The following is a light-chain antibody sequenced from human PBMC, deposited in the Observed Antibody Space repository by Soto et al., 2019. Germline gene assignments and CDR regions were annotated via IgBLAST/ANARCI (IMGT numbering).Light chain of an antibody. J-gene: IGKJ1*01. CDR3: QQYNNWWT. Sequence: EIVMTQSPATLSVSPGERATLSCRASQSVSSNLAWYQQKPGQAPRLLIYGASTRATGIPARFTGSGSGTEFTLTISSLQFDDSAVYYCQQYNNWWTVGQGNKVDIK. V-gene: IGKV3-15*01. CDR1: QSVSSN. CDR2: GAS.